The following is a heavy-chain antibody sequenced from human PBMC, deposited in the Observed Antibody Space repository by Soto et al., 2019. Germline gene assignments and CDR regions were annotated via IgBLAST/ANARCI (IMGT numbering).Heavy chain of an antibody. CDR2: VYYSGNT. J-gene: IGHJ4*02. Sequence: SETLSLTCTVSGGSLSSYYCTWIRHPPGKGLEWIGNVYYSGNTLYNPSRKSRVTLSVDTSKSPFSLKLSSVTAADTAVYYCARLCGSYAVPHFDYWGQGTLVTVSS. D-gene: IGHD1-26*01. CDR3: ARLCGSYAVPHFDY. V-gene: IGHV4-59*08. CDR1: GGSLSSYY.